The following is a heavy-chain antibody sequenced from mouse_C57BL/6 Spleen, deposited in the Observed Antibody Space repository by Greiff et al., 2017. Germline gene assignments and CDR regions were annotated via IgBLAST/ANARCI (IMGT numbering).Heavy chain of an antibody. D-gene: IGHD1-1*01. Sequence: QVQLQQSGAELVKPGASVKLSCKASGYTFTEYTIHWVKQRSGQGLEWIGWFYPGSGSIKYNEKFKDKATLTVDKSSSTVYMELSRLTSEDSAVYFCARQRIPFFTTVEVHWYFDVWGTGTTVTVSS. CDR2: FYPGSGSI. CDR3: ARQRIPFFTTVEVHWYFDV. V-gene: IGHV1-62-2*01. J-gene: IGHJ1*03. CDR1: GYTFTEYT.